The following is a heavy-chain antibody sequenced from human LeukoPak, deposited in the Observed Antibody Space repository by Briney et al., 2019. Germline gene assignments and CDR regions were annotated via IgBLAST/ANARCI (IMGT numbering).Heavy chain of an antibody. D-gene: IGHD3-10*01. CDR1: GFTFSSYA. Sequence: PGRSLRLSCAASGFTFSSYAMRWVRQAPGKGLEWVAVISYDGSNKYYADSVKGRFTISRDNSKNTLYLQMNSLRAEDTAVYYCAREFRRSSSRWFGELYGWGQGTLVTVSS. CDR2: ISYDGSNK. J-gene: IGHJ4*02. CDR3: AREFRRSSSRWFGELYG. V-gene: IGHV3-30-3*01.